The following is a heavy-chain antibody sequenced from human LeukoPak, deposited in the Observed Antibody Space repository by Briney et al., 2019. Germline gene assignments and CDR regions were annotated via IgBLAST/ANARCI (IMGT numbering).Heavy chain of an antibody. Sequence: ASVKVSCKTSGYTFSNYGISWVRQAPGQGLEWMGWITAYNGNRLYAQRFQGRITLTTDTSTSTSYMELRSLEYDDTAIYYCARDNDKVVDHWGQGTLVNVSS. CDR3: ARDNDKVVDH. J-gene: IGHJ4*01. CDR2: ITAYNGNR. V-gene: IGHV1-18*01. CDR1: GYTFSNYG. D-gene: IGHD1-1*01.